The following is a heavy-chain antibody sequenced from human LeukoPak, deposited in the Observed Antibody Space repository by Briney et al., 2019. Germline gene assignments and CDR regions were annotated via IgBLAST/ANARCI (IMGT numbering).Heavy chain of an antibody. Sequence: SQTLSLTCAISGDSVSSNSAAWNWIRQSPTRGLEWLGRTYYSSKGYNDYAVSVKSRITINPDASKNQFSLQLNSVTPEDTALFYCARGAVAVRNAFDIWGQGTMVTVSS. CDR1: GDSVSSNSAA. CDR2: TYYSSKGYN. CDR3: ARGAVAVRNAFDI. D-gene: IGHD6-19*01. V-gene: IGHV6-1*01. J-gene: IGHJ3*02.